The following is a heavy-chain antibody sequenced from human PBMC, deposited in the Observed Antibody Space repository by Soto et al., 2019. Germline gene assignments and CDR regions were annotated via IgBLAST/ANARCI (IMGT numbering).Heavy chain of an antibody. Sequence: SETLSLTCAVYGGSFSGYYWSWIRQPPGKGLEWIGEINHSGSTNYNPSLKSRVTISVDTSKNQFSLKLSSVTAADTAVYYCERTKKKDSYGPPLYYYGMDVWGQGTTVTVYS. J-gene: IGHJ6*02. V-gene: IGHV4-34*01. CDR3: ERTKKKDSYGPPLYYYGMDV. D-gene: IGHD5-18*01. CDR2: INHSGST. CDR1: GGSFSGYY.